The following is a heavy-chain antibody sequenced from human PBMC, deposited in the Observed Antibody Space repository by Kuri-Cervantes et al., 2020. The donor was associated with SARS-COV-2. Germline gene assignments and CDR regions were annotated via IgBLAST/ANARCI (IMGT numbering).Heavy chain of an antibody. CDR2: IILMFGRA. D-gene: IGHD2-21*02. J-gene: IGHJ6*02. V-gene: IGHV1-69*02. CDR1: GVTFSSYS. CDR3: ARVHCVSDNCFSGYGMDV. Sequence: SVKVSCKASGVTFSSYSFTWVRQAPGQGLEWMGRIILMFGRANYAQNFQGRVTITADKSTHTAYMELSSLSSEDTAVYYCARVHCVSDNCFSGYGMDVWGQGTTVTVSS.